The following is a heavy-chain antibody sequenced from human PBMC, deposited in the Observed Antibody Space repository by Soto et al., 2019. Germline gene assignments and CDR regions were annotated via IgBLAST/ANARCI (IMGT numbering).Heavy chain of an antibody. V-gene: IGHV3-23*01. J-gene: IGHJ6*02. D-gene: IGHD3-10*01. CDR3: AKDRGTMDRGVSSGMDV. Sequence: GSLRLSCAASGFTLSSYAMSWVRQAPGKGLEWVSSAISSSAGSTYYADSVKGRFTISRDNSKNTLYLQMNSLRAEDTAVYYCAKDRGTMDRGVSSGMDVWGQGTTVTVSS. CDR1: GFTLSSYA. CDR2: ISSSAGST.